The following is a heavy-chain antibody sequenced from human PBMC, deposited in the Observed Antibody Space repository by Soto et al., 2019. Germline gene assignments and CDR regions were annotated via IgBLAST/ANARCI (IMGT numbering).Heavy chain of an antibody. CDR2: MHHSGST. J-gene: IGHJ3*02. Sequence: PSETLSLTCTVSGVSITSHYWSWIRQSPGKGLEWIAYMHHSGSTNYNPSLKSRVTVSIDTSKSQVSLRLSSVTAADTAVYYCARDPGYYGSGWAFDIWGQGTMVTVSS. V-gene: IGHV4-59*11. D-gene: IGHD3-10*01. CDR1: GVSITSHY. CDR3: ARDPGYYGSGWAFDI.